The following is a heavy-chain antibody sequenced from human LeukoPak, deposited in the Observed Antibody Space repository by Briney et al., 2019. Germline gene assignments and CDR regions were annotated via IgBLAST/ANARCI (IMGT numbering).Heavy chain of an antibody. D-gene: IGHD5-18*01. Sequence: SETLSLTCAVYGGSFSGYYWSWIRQPPGKGLEWIGEINHSGSTNYNPSLKSRVTISVDTSKNQFSLKLSSVTAADTAVYCCARGHGVVYGYFFPYFDYWGQGTLVTVSS. CDR1: GGSFSGYY. CDR2: INHSGST. CDR3: ARGHGVVYGYFFPYFDY. V-gene: IGHV4-34*01. J-gene: IGHJ4*02.